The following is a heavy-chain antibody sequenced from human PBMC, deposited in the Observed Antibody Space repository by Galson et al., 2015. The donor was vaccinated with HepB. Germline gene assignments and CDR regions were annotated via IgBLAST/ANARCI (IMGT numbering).Heavy chain of an antibody. CDR2: IYWNDDK. CDR1: GFSLSTSGVG. Sequence: PALVKPTQTLTLTCTFSGFSLSTSGVGVGWIRQPPGKALEWLALIYWNDDKRYSPSLKSRLTITKDTSKNQVVLTMTNMDPVDTATYYCAHRRGGSYYSYWGQGTLVTISS. J-gene: IGHJ4*02. V-gene: IGHV2-5*01. CDR3: AHRRGGSYYSY. D-gene: IGHD1-26*01.